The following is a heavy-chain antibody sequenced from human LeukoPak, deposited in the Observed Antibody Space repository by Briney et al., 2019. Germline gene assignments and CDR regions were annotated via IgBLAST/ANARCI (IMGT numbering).Heavy chain of an antibody. V-gene: IGHV4-34*01. D-gene: IGHD5-24*01. J-gene: IGHJ4*02. CDR3: ARQDGYTPNDY. CDR1: GGSISGYY. CDR2: INHSGST. Sequence: PSETQSLTCAVYGGSISGYYWSWIRQPPGKGLEWIGEINHSGSTNYNPSLKSRVTISVDTSKNQFSLKLSSVTAADTAVYYCARQDGYTPNDYWGQGTLVTVSS.